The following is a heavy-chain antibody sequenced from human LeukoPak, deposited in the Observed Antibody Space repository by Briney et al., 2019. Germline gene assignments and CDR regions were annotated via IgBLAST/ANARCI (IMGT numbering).Heavy chain of an antibody. D-gene: IGHD3-22*01. CDR1: GGSISSGGYY. CDR2: IYHSGST. CDR3: ARGWYYYDSSGYDY. V-gene: IGHV4-30-2*01. Sequence: SETLSLTCTVSGGSISSGGYYWSWIRQHPGKGLEWIGYIYHSGSTYYNPSLKSRVTISVDRSKNQFSLKLSSVTAADTAVYYCARGWYYYDSSGYDYWGQGTLVTVSS. J-gene: IGHJ4*02.